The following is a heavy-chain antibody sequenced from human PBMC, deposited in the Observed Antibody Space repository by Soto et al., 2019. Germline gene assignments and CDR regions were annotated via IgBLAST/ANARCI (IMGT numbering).Heavy chain of an antibody. CDR3: AADRPYCSSTSCSLSFDY. V-gene: IGHV1-58*01. D-gene: IGHD2-2*01. J-gene: IGHJ4*02. Sequence: SVKVSCKASGFTFTSSAVQWVRQARGQRLEWIGWIVVGSGNTNYAQKFQERVTITRDMSTSTAYMELSSLRSEDTAVYYCAADRPYCSSTSCSLSFDYWGQGTLVTVSS. CDR1: GFTFTSSA. CDR2: IVVGSGNT.